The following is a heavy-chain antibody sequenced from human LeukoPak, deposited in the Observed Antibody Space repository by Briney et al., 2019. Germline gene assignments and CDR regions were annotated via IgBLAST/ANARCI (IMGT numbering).Heavy chain of an antibody. D-gene: IGHD3-9*01. CDR1: GFIFTTYT. CDR3: VGDQVDDTGYLK. Sequence: QTGGSLRLSCSASGFIFTTYTMYWVRQAPGEGLEFVSVVNGNGDTTYYTDSVKGRFTISRDNSKNTLYLQMSSLRAEDTAVYYCVGDQVDDTGYLKWGQGTRVTVSA. J-gene: IGHJ4*02. V-gene: IGHV3-64D*06. CDR2: VNGNGDTT.